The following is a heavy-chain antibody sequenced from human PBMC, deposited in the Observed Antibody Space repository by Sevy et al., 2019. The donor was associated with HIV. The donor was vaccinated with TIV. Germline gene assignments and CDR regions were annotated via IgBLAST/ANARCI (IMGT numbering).Heavy chain of an antibody. D-gene: IGHD1-26*01. CDR2: IYYNGHI. CDR1: GGSITSLY. V-gene: IGHV4-59*08. CDR3: AGENAWGRGYS. J-gene: IGHJ4*02. Sequence: SETLSLTCTVSGGSITSLYWNWIRQPPGKGLEWIGNIYYNGHINYNPSLKSRVTLSLDTSKNQSSLRLSSVTAADTAMYYCAGENAWGRGYSWGQGTLVTVSS.